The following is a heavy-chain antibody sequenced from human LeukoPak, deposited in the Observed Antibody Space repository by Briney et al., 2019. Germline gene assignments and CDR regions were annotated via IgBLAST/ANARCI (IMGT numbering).Heavy chain of an antibody. J-gene: IGHJ3*02. V-gene: IGHV3-23*01. D-gene: IGHD3-9*01. CDR2: ISGSGGST. CDR3: ARGAYDILTGYYFEAFDI. Sequence: GGTLRLSCAASGFTFSSYGMSWVRQAPGKGLEWVSAISGSGGSTYYADSVKGRLTISRDNSKNTLYLQMNSLRAEDTAVYYCARGAYDILTGYYFEAFDIWGQGTMVTVSS. CDR1: GFTFSSYG.